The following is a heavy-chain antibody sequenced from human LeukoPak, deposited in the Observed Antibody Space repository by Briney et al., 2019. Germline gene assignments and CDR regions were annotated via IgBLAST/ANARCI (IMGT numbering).Heavy chain of an antibody. Sequence: GGSLRLSCAASGFTFSSYAMSWVRQAPGKGLEWVSAISGSGGSTYYADSVKGRFTISRDNSKNTLYLQMNSLRAEDTAVYYCAHYGGNSEDLNDAFDIWGQGTMVTVSS. V-gene: IGHV3-23*01. CDR1: GFTFSSYA. D-gene: IGHD4-23*01. J-gene: IGHJ3*02. CDR3: AHYGGNSEDLNDAFDI. CDR2: ISGSGGST.